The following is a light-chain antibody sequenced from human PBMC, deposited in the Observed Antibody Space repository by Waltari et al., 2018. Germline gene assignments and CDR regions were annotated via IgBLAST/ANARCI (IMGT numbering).Light chain of an antibody. J-gene: IGKJ1*01. V-gene: IGKV2-28*01. CDR2: LVS. CDR1: QTLLHSNRYTS. CDR3: MQTILSRT. Sequence: IVMTQSPLSLPVTPEEPASISCRSSQTLLHSNRYTSLSWYLQKARPSPRLIRYLVSNPATGVPDSFSGRGSGTDFTLNISRVEADDVGVYYWMQTILSRTLGQGTKVEI.